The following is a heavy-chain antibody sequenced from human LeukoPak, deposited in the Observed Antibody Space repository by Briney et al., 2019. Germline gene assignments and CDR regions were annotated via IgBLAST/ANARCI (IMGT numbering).Heavy chain of an antibody. CDR2: INHSGST. CDR1: GGSFRGYY. D-gene: IGHD4-17*01. J-gene: IGHJ4*02. V-gene: IGHV4-34*01. Sequence: SETLSLTCAVYGGSFRGYYWSWIRQPPGKGLEWIGEINHSGSTNYNSSLKRRVTISVDTSKNQFSLKLSSVTAADTAVYYCARGMRDYGDYQTPRIAYYFDYWGQGTLVTVSS. CDR3: ARGMRDYGDYQTPRIAYYFDY.